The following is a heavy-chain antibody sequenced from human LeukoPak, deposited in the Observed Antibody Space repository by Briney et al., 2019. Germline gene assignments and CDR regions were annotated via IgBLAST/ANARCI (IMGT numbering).Heavy chain of an antibody. CDR3: ARYRMQDQDPLDAFDI. CDR2: IYYSGST. V-gene: IGHV4-30-4*08. Sequence: SQTLSLTCTVSGGSISSGDYYWSWIRQPPGKGLEWIGYIYYSGSTYYNPSLKSRVTISVDTSKNQFSLKLSSVTAADTAVYYCARYRMQDQDPLDAFDIWGQGTMVTVSS. J-gene: IGHJ3*02. D-gene: IGHD2-8*01. CDR1: GGSISSGDYY.